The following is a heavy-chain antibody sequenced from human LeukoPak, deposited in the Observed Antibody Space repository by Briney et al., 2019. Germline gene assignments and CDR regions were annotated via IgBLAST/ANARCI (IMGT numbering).Heavy chain of an antibody. CDR2: INHSGRT. CDR3: ASAGAAAANWFDP. J-gene: IGHJ5*02. Sequence: PSETLSPTCAVYGGSFSGYYWNLIRQPPGKGLEWIGEINHSGRTNYNPSLKSRVTISVDTSKNQFSLKLSSVTAADTAVYYCASAGAAAANWFDPWGQGTLVTVSS. CDR1: GGSFSGYY. V-gene: IGHV4-34*01. D-gene: IGHD6-13*01.